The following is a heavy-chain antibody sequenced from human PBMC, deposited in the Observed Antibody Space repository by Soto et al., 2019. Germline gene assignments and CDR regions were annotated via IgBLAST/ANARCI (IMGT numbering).Heavy chain of an antibody. Sequence: GGSLRLSCEASGFTFRNYEMNWVRQAPGKGLEWVSYISGSGSTTYYADSVKGRFSVSRDNAENSLFLHMKSLRAEDTAVYYCARHTFEADFWRGQVGMDVWVQGTTVTV. CDR3: ARHTFEADFWRGQVGMDV. CDR2: ISGSGSTT. D-gene: IGHD3-3*01. J-gene: IGHJ6*02. CDR1: GFTFRNYE. V-gene: IGHV3-48*03.